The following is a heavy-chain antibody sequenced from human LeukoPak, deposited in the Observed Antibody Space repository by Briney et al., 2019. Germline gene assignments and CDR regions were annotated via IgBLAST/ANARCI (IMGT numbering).Heavy chain of an antibody. CDR1: GFTFSTYW. Sequence: GGSLRLSCAASGFTFSTYWMSWVRQAPGKGLEWVANIRQDGSEQYYVDSVKGRFTISRVNAKHSLFLQMNSLRAEDTAVYYCARVAVIYYYYMEVWGKGTTVTVSS. J-gene: IGHJ6*03. V-gene: IGHV3-7*01. D-gene: IGHD2/OR15-2a*01. CDR2: IRQDGSEQ. CDR3: ARVAVIYYYYMEV.